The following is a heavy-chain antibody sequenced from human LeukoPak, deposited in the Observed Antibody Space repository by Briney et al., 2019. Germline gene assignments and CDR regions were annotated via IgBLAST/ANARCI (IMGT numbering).Heavy chain of an antibody. CDR3: ARASETATIVDY. J-gene: IGHJ4*02. V-gene: IGHV4-59*01. CDR1: GGSISSYY. D-gene: IGHD5-24*01. Sequence: SETLSLTCTVSGGSISSYYWSWIRQPPGKGLEWIVYISYRGTTNYNPSLKSRVTISVDTSKNQFFLKLSSVTAADTAVYYCARASETATIVDYWGQGTLVTVSS. CDR2: ISYRGTT.